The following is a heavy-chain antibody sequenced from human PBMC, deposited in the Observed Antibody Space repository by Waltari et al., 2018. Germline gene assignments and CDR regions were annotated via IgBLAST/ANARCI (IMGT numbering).Heavy chain of an antibody. D-gene: IGHD2-8*01. V-gene: IGHV1-2*02. CDR3: ARDQRSRDGYNGVDY. CDR2: INPNSGGT. J-gene: IGHJ4*02. CDR1: GYTFTGYY. Sequence: QVQLVQSGAEVKKHGASVKVSCKASGYTFTGYYMHWVRQAPGQGLEWMGWINPNSGGTNYAQKLQGRVTMTRDTSISTAYMELSRLRSDDTAVYYCARDQRSRDGYNGVDYWGQGTLVTVSS.